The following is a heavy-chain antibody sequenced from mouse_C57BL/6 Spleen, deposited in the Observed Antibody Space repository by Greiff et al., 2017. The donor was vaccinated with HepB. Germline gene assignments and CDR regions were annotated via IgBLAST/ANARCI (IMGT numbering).Heavy chain of an antibody. CDR2: IYPGDGDT. CDR3: AREGANWDVDY. J-gene: IGHJ2*01. D-gene: IGHD4-1*01. CDR1: GYAFSSSW. V-gene: IGHV1-82*01. Sequence: VQLQQSGPELVKPGASVKISCKASGYAFSSSWMNWVKQRPGKGLEWIGRIYPGDGDTNYNGKFKGKATLTADKSSSTAYMQLSSLTSEDSAVYYCAREGANWDVDYWGQGTTLTVSS.